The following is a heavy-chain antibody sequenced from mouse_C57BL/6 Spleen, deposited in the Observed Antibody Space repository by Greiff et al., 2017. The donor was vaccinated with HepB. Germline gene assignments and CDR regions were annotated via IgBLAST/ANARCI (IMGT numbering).Heavy chain of an antibody. D-gene: IGHD1-3*01. CDR2: ISDGGSYT. V-gene: IGHV5-4*01. J-gene: IGHJ1*03. CDR1: GFTFSSYA. CDR3: EREGGKGGGYCDV. Sequence: EVKLMESGGGLVKPGGSLKLSCAASGFTFSSYAMSWVRQTPEKRLEWVATISDGGSYTYYPDNVKGRFTISRDNAKNNLYLQMSHLKSEDTAMYYCEREGGKGGGYCDVGGKGTT.